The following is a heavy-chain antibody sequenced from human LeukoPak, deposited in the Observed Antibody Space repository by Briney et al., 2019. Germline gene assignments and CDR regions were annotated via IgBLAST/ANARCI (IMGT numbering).Heavy chain of an antibody. CDR2: ISGSGGST. CDR3: ARNLGYCSSTSCPFAY. Sequence: PGGSLRLSCAASGFTFSSYAMSWVRQAPGKGLEWVSAISGSGGSTYYADSVKGRFTISRDNSKNTLYLQMNSLRAEDTAVYYCARNLGYCSSTSCPFAYWGQGTLVTVSS. CDR1: GFTFSSYA. J-gene: IGHJ4*02. V-gene: IGHV3-23*01. D-gene: IGHD2-2*01.